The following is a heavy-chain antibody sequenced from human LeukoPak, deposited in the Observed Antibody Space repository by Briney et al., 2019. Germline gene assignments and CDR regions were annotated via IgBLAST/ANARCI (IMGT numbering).Heavy chain of an antibody. Sequence: GGSLRLSCTASGFTFGDYGLTWVRQAPGKGLEWAGLIRSKANGGTTENAASVKGRFSISRDDSKSIAYLQMNSLKTEDTAVYYCTSRGDSSGYYDYWGQGTLVTVSS. V-gene: IGHV3-49*04. CDR3: TSRGDSSGYYDY. CDR1: GFTFGDYG. J-gene: IGHJ4*02. D-gene: IGHD3-22*01. CDR2: IRSKANGGTT.